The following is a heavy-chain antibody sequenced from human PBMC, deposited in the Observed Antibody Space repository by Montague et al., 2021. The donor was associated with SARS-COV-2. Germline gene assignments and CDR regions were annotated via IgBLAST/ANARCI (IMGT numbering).Heavy chain of an antibody. V-gene: IGHV6-1*01. D-gene: IGHD6-13*01. CDR2: TYYRSKWYN. CDR1: GDSVSSNSAA. J-gene: IGHJ4*02. Sequence: CAISGDSVSSNSAAWNWIRQSPSRGLGWLGRTYYRSKWYNDYAVXVKSRITINPDTSKNQFSLQLNSVTPEDTAVYYCARGGSWLYYFDYWGQGTLVTVSS. CDR3: ARGGSWLYYFDY.